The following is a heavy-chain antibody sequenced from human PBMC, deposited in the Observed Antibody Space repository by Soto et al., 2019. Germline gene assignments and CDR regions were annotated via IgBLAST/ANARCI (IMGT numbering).Heavy chain of an antibody. CDR3: AKDLHGCSGGSCYSGVYFDY. CDR2: ISGSGGST. J-gene: IGHJ4*02. D-gene: IGHD2-15*01. CDR1: GFTFSSYA. Sequence: GGSLRLSCAASGFTFSSYAMSWVRQAPGKGLEWVSAISGSGGSTYYADSVKGRFTISRDNSKNTLYLQMNSLRAEDTAVYYCAKDLHGCSGGSCYSGVYFDYWRQGTLVTVSS. V-gene: IGHV3-23*01.